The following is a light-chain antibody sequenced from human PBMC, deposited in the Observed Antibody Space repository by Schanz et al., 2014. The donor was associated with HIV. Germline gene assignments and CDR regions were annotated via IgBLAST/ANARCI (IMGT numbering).Light chain of an antibody. J-gene: IGLJ2*01. V-gene: IGLV2-14*02. CDR3: SSHAGRNSFVV. CDR1: SSDVGSYNL. CDR2: EGS. Sequence: QSALTQFPSVSGSPGQSITISCTGTSSDVGSYNLVSWYQQHPGKAPKLMIYEGSKRPSGVSNRFSGSKSGNTASLTISGLQAEDEADYYCSSHAGRNSFVVFGGGTKLTVL.